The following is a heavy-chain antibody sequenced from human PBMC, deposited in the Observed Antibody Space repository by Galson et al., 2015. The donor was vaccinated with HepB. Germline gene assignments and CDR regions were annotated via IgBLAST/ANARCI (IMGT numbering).Heavy chain of an antibody. CDR3: TRGYSTATGSDGYYYYGMDV. Sequence: SLRLACAASGFTFRSYSMNWVRQAPGKGLEWVSSISRDRTYIHYTDSVKGRLPISRDSAQNSVYLQMNSLRADDTAVYYCTRGYSTATGSDGYYYYGMDVWGQGTTVSVSS. CDR2: ISRDRTYI. CDR1: GFTFRSYS. D-gene: IGHD2-2*01. V-gene: IGHV3-21*01. J-gene: IGHJ6*02.